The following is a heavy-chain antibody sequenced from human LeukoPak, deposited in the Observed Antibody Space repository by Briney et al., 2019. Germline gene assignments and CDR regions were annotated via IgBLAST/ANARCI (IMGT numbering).Heavy chain of an antibody. J-gene: IGHJ2*01. D-gene: IGHD6-13*01. CDR2: ISGSGGTT. V-gene: IGHV3-23*01. CDR3: EKGSASSWYLLSFWYFDL. Sequence: GGSLRLSCAASGITFSSYAMSWVRQAPGKGLEWVSTISGSGGTTYYTDSVKGRFTISRDNSKNTLYLQMNSLRAEDTAVYYCEKGSASSWYLLSFWYFDLWGRGTLVTVSS. CDR1: GITFSSYA.